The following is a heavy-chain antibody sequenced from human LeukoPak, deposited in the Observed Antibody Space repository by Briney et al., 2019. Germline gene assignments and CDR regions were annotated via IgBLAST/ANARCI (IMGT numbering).Heavy chain of an antibody. CDR3: TRATIFGVVVHYYYMDV. CDR2: LNPSGGST. CDR1: GYTFTSYY. Sequence: ASVKVSCKASGYTFTSYYIHWVRQAPGQGLEWMGILNPSGGSTSYAQEFQGRVTMTRDTSTSTVYMELSSLRSDDTAVCYCTRATIFGVVVHYYYMDVWGKGTMVTVSS. D-gene: IGHD3-3*01. V-gene: IGHV1-46*03. J-gene: IGHJ6*03.